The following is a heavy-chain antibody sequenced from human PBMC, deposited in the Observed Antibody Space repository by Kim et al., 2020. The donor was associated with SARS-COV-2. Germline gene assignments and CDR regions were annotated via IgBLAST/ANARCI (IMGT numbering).Heavy chain of an antibody. CDR1: GYNFATYW. Sequence: GESLKISCEGSGYNFATYWIAWVRQLPGKGLEWMGIIYPGDSDTRYSPSFQGQVTFSADKSISTAYLQWSSLKASDTAIYYCARHTGTTGAFDIWGQGTM. V-gene: IGHV5-51*01. CDR2: IYPGDSDT. CDR3: ARHTGTTGAFDI. D-gene: IGHD1-1*01. J-gene: IGHJ3*02.